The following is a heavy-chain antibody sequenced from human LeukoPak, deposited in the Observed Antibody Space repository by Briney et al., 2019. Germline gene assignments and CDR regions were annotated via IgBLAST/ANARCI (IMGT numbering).Heavy chain of an antibody. CDR2: IWFDGSNK. J-gene: IGHJ4*02. Sequence: GRSLRHSCVAPGFPSSIDMTYRVRQAPGKGLEWVAVIWFDGSNKDYGDSVKGRFTISRDNSKNTVYLQMNSLRAEDTAVYYCARDFYGGFSKFVYWGQGTLVTVSS. D-gene: IGHD4-23*01. V-gene: IGHV3-33*01. CDR3: ARDFYGGFSKFVY. CDR1: GFPSSIDM.